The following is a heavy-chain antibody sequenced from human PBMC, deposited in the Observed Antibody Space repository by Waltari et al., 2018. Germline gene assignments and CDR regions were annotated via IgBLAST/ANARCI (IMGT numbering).Heavy chain of an antibody. CDR1: GFTFSSYS. J-gene: IGHJ4*02. Sequence: EVQLVESGGGLVKPGGSLRLSCAASGFTFSSYSMNWVRQAPGKGLEWVSSISSSSSYIYYADSVKGRFTISRDNAKNSLYLQMNSLRAEDTAVYYCARAPSYGSSGWDPSDYWGQGTLVTVSS. D-gene: IGHD6-19*01. CDR3: ARAPSYGSSGWDPSDY. V-gene: IGHV3-21*01. CDR2: ISSSSSYI.